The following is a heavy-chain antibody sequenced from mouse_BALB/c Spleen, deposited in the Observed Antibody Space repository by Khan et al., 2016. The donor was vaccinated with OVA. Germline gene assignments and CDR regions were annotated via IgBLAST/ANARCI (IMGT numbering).Heavy chain of an antibody. V-gene: IGHV5-4*02. CDR2: ISDGGSYT. J-gene: IGHJ3*01. CDR3: ARGDYCDPFAY. CDR1: GFTFSDYY. Sequence: EVELVESGGDLVKPGGSLKLSCAASGFTFSDYYMYWVRQTPEKRLEWVATISDGGSYTYYPDSVKGRFTIARDDAENYRYLQMNSLNSEDSAMYNCARGDYCDPFAYWGQGTLVTVSA. D-gene: IGHD2-13*01.